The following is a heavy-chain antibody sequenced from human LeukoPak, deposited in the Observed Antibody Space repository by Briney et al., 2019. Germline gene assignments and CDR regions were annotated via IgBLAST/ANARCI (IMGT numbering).Heavy chain of an antibody. D-gene: IGHD3-3*02. V-gene: IGHV3-21*04. CDR3: AKVLSSLDNWFDP. CDR1: GFTFSSYS. J-gene: IGHJ5*02. CDR2: ISSSSSYI. Sequence: GGSLRLSCAASGFTFSSYSMNWVRQAPGKGLEWVSSISSSSSYIYYADSVKGRFTISRDNARNPLYLQMNSLRAEDTAVYYCAKVLSSLDNWFDPWGQGTLVTVSS.